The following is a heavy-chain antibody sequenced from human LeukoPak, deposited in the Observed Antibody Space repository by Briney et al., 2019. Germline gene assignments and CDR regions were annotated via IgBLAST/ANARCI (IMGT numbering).Heavy chain of an antibody. D-gene: IGHD2-2*01. J-gene: IGHJ4*02. V-gene: IGHV3-23*01. CDR3: ARGWSSVSCCFQY. CDR1: GFIFNNYA. Sequence: GGSLRLSCETSGFIFNNYAVNWVRQAPGKGLEWVSSISGGGTTYYADSVRGRFTISRDSSQNSLYLQMNSLRAEDAAVYFCARGWSSVSCCFQYWGQGTLVTVSS. CDR2: ISGGGTT.